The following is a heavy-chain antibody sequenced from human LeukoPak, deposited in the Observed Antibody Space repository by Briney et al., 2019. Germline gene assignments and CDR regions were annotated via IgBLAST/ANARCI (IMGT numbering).Heavy chain of an antibody. CDR1: GYTFTSYG. V-gene: IGHV1-18*01. J-gene: IGHJ4*02. CDR2: ISAYNGNT. CDR3: ARDNGYYYDSSGYPSDY. Sequence: ASVKVSCKASGYTFTSYGISWVRQAPGQGLEWMGWISAYNGNTNYAQKLQGRVTMTTDTSTSTAYMELRRLRSDDTAVYYCARDNGYYYDSSGYPSDYWGQGTLVTVSS. D-gene: IGHD3-22*01.